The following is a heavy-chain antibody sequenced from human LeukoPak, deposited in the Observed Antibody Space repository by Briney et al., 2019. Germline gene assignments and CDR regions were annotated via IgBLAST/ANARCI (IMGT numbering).Heavy chain of an antibody. CDR1: GLTSNNYA. CDR2: ISGSGDST. V-gene: IGHV3-23*01. D-gene: IGHD3-3*01. J-gene: IGHJ3*02. Sequence: TGGSPRLSCAPPGLTSNNYAMFCVREAPGKGLEWVSAISGSGDSTYYADSVKGRFTISRDNSKNTLYMQMNSLRAEDTAVYYCAKDWSDAFDIWGQGTMVTVSS. CDR3: AKDWSDAFDI.